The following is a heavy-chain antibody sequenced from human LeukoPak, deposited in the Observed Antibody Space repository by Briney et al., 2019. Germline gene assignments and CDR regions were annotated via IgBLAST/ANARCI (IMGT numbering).Heavy chain of an antibody. V-gene: IGHV1-69*13. D-gene: IGHD3-10*01. J-gene: IGHJ6*04. CDR3: ARFPYGSGIVDV. CDR1: GGTFSSYA. Sequence: SVKVSCKASGGTFSSYAISWVRQAPGQGLERMGGIIPFFGIANYAKKFQGRVTITADESTSTAYMELSSLRCDDTAVYYCARFPYGSGIVDVWGKGTTVTVSS. CDR2: IIPFFGIA.